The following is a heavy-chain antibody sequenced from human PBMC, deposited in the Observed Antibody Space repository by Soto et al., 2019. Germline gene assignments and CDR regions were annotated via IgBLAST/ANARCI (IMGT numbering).Heavy chain of an antibody. CDR3: ASGTLTPPHYYYGMDV. CDR2: IIPIFGTA. Sequence: QVQLVQSGAEVKKPGSSVKVSCKASGGTFSSYAISWVRQAPGQGLEWMGGIIPIFGTANYAQKFQGRVTITADDSTSTAYMELSSLRSEDTAVYYCASGTLTPPHYYYGMDVWGQGTTVTVSS. CDR1: GGTFSSYA. D-gene: IGHD1-1*01. V-gene: IGHV1-69*12. J-gene: IGHJ6*02.